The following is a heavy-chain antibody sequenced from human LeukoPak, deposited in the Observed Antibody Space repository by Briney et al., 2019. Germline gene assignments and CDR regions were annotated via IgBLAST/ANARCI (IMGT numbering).Heavy chain of an antibody. CDR2: ISYDGSNK. J-gene: IGHJ4*02. CDR1: GFTFSKFA. Sequence: GGSLRLSCAASGFTFSKFAMIWVRQAPGKGLEWVAVISYDGSNKHYADSVKGRFTISRDNSKNTLYLQMNSLRAEDTAVYYCAKDNRGAKASYFDYWGQGTLVTVSS. D-gene: IGHD1-14*01. CDR3: AKDNRGAKASYFDY. V-gene: IGHV3-30*18.